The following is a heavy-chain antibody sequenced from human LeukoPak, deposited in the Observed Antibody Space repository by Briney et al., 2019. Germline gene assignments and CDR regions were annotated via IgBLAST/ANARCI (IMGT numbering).Heavy chain of an antibody. Sequence: GASVKVSCKASGYTFTSYGISWVRQAPGQGLEWMGWISAYNGNTNYAQKLQGRVTMTTDISTSTAYMELRSLRSDDTAVYYCARDRHDYVWGSYRMGYFDYWGQGTLVTVSS. J-gene: IGHJ4*02. CDR2: ISAYNGNT. CDR1: GYTFTSYG. D-gene: IGHD3-16*02. CDR3: ARDRHDYVWGSYRMGYFDY. V-gene: IGHV1-18*01.